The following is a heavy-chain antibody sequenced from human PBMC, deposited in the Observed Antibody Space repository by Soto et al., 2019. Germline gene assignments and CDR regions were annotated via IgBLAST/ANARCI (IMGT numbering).Heavy chain of an antibody. D-gene: IGHD6-19*01. CDR2: IIPIFGTA. V-gene: IGHV1-69*01. Sequence: QVQLVQSGAEVKKPGSSVKVSCKASGGTFSSYAISWVRQSPGQGLEWMVGIIPIFGTAYYAQKFQGRVTITADESTSTAYKELSSLRSEDTDVYYGARDRSSGWYYGRGMDVWGQGTTVTVSS. CDR3: ARDRSSGWYYGRGMDV. CDR1: GGTFSSYA. J-gene: IGHJ6*02.